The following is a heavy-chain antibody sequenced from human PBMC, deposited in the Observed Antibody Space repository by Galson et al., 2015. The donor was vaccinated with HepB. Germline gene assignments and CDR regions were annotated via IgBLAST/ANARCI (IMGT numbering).Heavy chain of an antibody. D-gene: IGHD3-16*01. Sequence: SLRLSCAASGFTFSSYAMHWVRQAPGKGLEWVAVISYDGSNKYYADSVKGRFTISRDNSKNTLYLQMNSLRAEDTAVYYCARVGGGMSDYWGQGTLVTVSS. CDR2: ISYDGSNK. CDR1: GFTFSSYA. J-gene: IGHJ4*02. CDR3: ARVGGGMSDY. V-gene: IGHV3-30*04.